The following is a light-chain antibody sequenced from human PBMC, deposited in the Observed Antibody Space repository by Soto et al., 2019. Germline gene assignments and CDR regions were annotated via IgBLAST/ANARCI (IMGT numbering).Light chain of an antibody. CDR1: ETIGRAY. Sequence: IVLTQSPGTLSLSPVVRATVSCRASETIGRAYFAWYQHRPGRTPRLVLSATSNMAAGIPDRFGGSGSGADFTLSISAVEPDYFAVYYCPQYATSPFTFGQGTKLEI. J-gene: IGKJ2*01. V-gene: IGKV3-20*01. CDR2: ATS. CDR3: PQYATSPFT.